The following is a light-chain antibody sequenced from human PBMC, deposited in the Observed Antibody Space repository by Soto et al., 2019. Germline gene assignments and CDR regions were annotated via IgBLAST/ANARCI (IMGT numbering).Light chain of an antibody. J-gene: IGLJ1*01. CDR3: QSYDSSRSGYV. Sequence: VLTQPPSVSGTPGQRVTISCTRSISNIGAGYDVHWYQQLPGTAPKLLIYGNSNRPSGVPDRFSGSKSGTSASLAITGLQAEDEADYYCQSYDSSRSGYVFGTGTKSPS. V-gene: IGLV1-40*01. CDR2: GNS. CDR1: ISNIGAGYD.